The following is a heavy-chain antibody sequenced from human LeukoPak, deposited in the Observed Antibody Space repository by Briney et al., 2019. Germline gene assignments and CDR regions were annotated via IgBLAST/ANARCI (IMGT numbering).Heavy chain of an antibody. CDR1: GGSFSGYY. Sequence: PSETLSLTCAVYGGSFSGYYWSWIRQPPGKGLEWIGEINHSGSTNYNPSLKSRVTISVDTSKNQFSLKLSSVIAADTAVYYCASSWSNYGMDVWGQGTTVTVSS. J-gene: IGHJ6*02. V-gene: IGHV4-34*01. CDR2: INHSGST. CDR3: ASSWSNYGMDV.